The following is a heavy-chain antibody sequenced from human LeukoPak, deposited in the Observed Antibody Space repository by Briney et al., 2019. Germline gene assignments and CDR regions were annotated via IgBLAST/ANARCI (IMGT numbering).Heavy chain of an antibody. CDR2: ISSSSSYI. V-gene: IGHV3-21*01. CDR3: AREQVADSIDY. CDR1: GFTFSSYS. Sequence: GGSLRLSCAASGFTFSSYSMNWVRRAPGKGLEWVSSISSSSSYIYYADSVKGRFTISRDNAKNSLYLQMNSLRAEDTAVYYCAREQVADSIDYWGQGTLVTVSS. D-gene: IGHD6-19*01. J-gene: IGHJ4*02.